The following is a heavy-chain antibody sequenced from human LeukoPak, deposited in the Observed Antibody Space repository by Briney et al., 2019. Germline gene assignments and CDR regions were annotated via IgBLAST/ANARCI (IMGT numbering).Heavy chain of an antibody. D-gene: IGHD3-10*02. Sequence: GGSLRLSCAASVFTLSSYEMIWVRQAPGKGLEWGLYISSSGSTIYYADSVKGRFTTSRDNAKNTLYLQMNSLRAEDKSVYYCAELGITMIGGVWGKGTTVTISS. J-gene: IGHJ6*04. V-gene: IGHV3-48*03. CDR2: ISSSGSTI. CDR1: VFTLSSYE. CDR3: AELGITMIGGV.